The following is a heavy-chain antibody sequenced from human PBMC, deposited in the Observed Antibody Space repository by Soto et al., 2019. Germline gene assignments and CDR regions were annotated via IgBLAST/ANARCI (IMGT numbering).Heavy chain of an antibody. J-gene: IGHJ4*02. Sequence: QAQLVESGGGVVQPGESLRLSCEVSGFTFSAYGMHWVARAQGKGRGGWEAISHDGTNKNYGDSVKGRFTISRDNSKKTLYLQMNSLRPEDTALYYCAKDEYYYSRSGYYIFDSWGQGTLVTVSS. D-gene: IGHD3-22*01. CDR3: AKDEYYYSRSGYYIFDS. CDR1: GFTFSAYG. V-gene: IGHV3-30*18. CDR2: ISHDGTNK.